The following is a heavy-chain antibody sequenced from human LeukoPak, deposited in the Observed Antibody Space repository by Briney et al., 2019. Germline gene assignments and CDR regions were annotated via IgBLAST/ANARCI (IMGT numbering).Heavy chain of an antibody. J-gene: IGHJ6*02. Sequence: SETLSLTCIVSGGSISSGDFYWSWIRQPPGKGLEWIGYFFYSGSTYYNPSLKSRVTVSVDTSKNQFSLKLSSVTAADTAVYYCARDSYSNYVYYYYGMDVWGQGTTVTVSS. CDR3: ARDSYSNYVYYYYGMDV. CDR1: GGSISSGDFY. CDR2: FFYSGST. V-gene: IGHV4-30-4*01. D-gene: IGHD4-11*01.